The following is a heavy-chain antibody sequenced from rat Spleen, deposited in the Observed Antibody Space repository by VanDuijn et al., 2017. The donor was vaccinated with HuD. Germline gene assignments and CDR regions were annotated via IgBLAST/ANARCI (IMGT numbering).Heavy chain of an antibody. D-gene: IGHD1-12*02. CDR1: GFTFSDYG. CDR2: ISTGGDNT. V-gene: IGHV5-19*01. J-gene: IGHJ2*01. CDR3: TTDTFYDGTYYPGGFDY. Sequence: EVQLVESGGGLVRPGGSLKLSCAASGFTFSDYGMHWIRQAPTKGLEWVAYISTGGDNTYYRDSVKGRFTISRDNAKSTLYLQLDSLRSEDTATYYCTTDTFYDGTYYPGGFDYWGQGVMVTVSS.